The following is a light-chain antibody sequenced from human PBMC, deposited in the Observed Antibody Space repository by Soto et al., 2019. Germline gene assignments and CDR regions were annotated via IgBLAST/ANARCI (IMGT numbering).Light chain of an antibody. Sequence: DIQMTQSPSSLSASVGDRVTITCRASQSISTYLHWYQQKPGKAPNPLIYAASTLQSGVPSRFSGSGSGTDFTLTISSLQPEDFATYFCQHGYSTPLTFGGGTKVDI. V-gene: IGKV1-39*01. CDR2: AAS. CDR1: QSISTY. CDR3: QHGYSTPLT. J-gene: IGKJ4*01.